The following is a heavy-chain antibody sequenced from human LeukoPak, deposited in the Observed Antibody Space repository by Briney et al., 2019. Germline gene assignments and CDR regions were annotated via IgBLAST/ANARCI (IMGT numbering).Heavy chain of an antibody. CDR1: GYTFTNYG. J-gene: IGHJ4*02. V-gene: IGHV1-18*01. CDR3: ARDLIFGVVITADY. Sequence: ASVKVSCKASGYTFTNYGISWVRQAPGQGLEWMGWISAYNGNTNYAQNFQGRVTMTTDTSTRTAYMELRSLRSDDTAMYYCARDLIFGVVITADYWGQGTLVTVSS. CDR2: ISAYNGNT. D-gene: IGHD3-3*01.